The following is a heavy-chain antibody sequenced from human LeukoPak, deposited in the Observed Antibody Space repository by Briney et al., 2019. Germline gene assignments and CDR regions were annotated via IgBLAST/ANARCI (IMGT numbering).Heavy chain of an antibody. Sequence: GGSLRLSCAASGFTVSSNYMSWVRQAPGKGLEWVSYISSSSSTIYYADSVKGRFTISRDNAKNSLYLQMNSLRAEDTAVYYCASYYVWGSYRHFDYWGQGTLVTVSS. CDR3: ASYYVWGSYRHFDY. V-gene: IGHV3-48*01. J-gene: IGHJ4*02. CDR1: GFTVSSNY. CDR2: ISSSSSTI. D-gene: IGHD3-16*02.